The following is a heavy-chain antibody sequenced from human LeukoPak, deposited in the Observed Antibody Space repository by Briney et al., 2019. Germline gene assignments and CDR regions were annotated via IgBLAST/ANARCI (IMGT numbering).Heavy chain of an antibody. J-gene: IGHJ4*02. Sequence: GGSLRLSCAASGFTFSRFAMHWVRQAPGKGLEWVAVTSYDGNIKYYADSVRGRFTISRGNSKNTLYLQMNSLRLEDAAVYYCARADNSKWHNFDYWGQGTLVTVSS. D-gene: IGHD4-11*01. CDR1: GFTFSRFA. V-gene: IGHV3-30*04. CDR2: TSYDGNIK. CDR3: ARADNSKWHNFDY.